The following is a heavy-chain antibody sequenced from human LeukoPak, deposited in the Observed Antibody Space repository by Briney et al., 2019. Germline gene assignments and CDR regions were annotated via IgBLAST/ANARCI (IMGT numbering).Heavy chain of an antibody. CDR3: ARLGSGASYCSGGSCYLLRYIDYYYMDV. V-gene: IGHV5-51*01. J-gene: IGHJ6*03. D-gene: IGHD2-15*01. CDR1: GYSFTNYW. CDR2: IYPGDSDT. Sequence: GESLKISCKGSGYSFTNYWIGWVRQMPGKGLEWMGIIYPGDSDTRYSPSFQGQVTISADKSISTAYLQWSSLKASDTAMYYCARLGSGASYCSGGSCYLLRYIDYYYMDVWGKGTTVTVSS.